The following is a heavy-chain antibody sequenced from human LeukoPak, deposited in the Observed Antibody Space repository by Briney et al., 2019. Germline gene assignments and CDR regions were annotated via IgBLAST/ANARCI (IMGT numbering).Heavy chain of an antibody. Sequence: PSETLSLTCAVSGGSLVSYYWSWIRQPPGKGLEWIGYIYYSGSTNYNPSLKSRVSMSVDTSKNQSSLKLSSVTAADTAVYYCARIAVSSGWGYFDYWGQGTLVTASS. CDR1: GGSLVSYY. CDR3: ARIAVSSGWGYFDY. V-gene: IGHV4-59*01. D-gene: IGHD6-19*01. CDR2: IYYSGST. J-gene: IGHJ4*02.